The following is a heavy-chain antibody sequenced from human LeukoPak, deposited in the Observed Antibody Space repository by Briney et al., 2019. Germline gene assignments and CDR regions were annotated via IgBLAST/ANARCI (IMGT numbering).Heavy chain of an antibody. J-gene: IGHJ6*02. V-gene: IGHV4-31*03. D-gene: IGHD2-2*02. CDR1: GGSISSGGHY. Sequence: PSETLSLTCTVSGGSISSGGHYWSWIRQHPGKGLEWIGYIYYSGSTYYNPSLKSRVTISVDTSKNQFSLKLSSVTAADTAVYYCARTVAPDIVVVPAAIPHYYYYGMDVWGQGTTVTVSS. CDR2: IYYSGST. CDR3: ARTVAPDIVVVPAAIPHYYYYGMDV.